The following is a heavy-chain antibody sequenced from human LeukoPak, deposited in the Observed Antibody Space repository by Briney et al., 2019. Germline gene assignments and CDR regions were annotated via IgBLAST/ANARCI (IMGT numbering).Heavy chain of an antibody. CDR3: AGRSRSPNRRRATFDY. D-gene: IGHD3-10*01. CDR2: ISYSGGT. V-gene: IGHV4-59*01. Sequence: SETLSLTCTVSGGSIVSFPWSWIRQPPGKSLEWTGYISYSGGTNFNPSLESRVTMSIDTSNNQFSLRLSSVTAADTAVYYCAGRSRSPNRRRATFDYWGQGTLATVSS. CDR1: GGSIVSFP. J-gene: IGHJ4*02.